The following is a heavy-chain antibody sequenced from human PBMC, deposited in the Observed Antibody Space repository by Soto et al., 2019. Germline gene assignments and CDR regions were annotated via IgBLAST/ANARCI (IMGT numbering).Heavy chain of an antibody. V-gene: IGHV3-73*01. J-gene: IGHJ6*02. CDR2: IRSKANSYAT. Sequence: GGSLRLSCAASGFTFSGSAMHWVRQASGKGLEWVGRIRSKANSYATAYAASVKGRFTISRDDSKNTAYLQMNSLRAEDTAVYYCAREAAAYYAMDVWGQGTTVTVSS. CDR1: GFTFSGSA. CDR3: AREAAAYYAMDV. D-gene: IGHD6-13*01.